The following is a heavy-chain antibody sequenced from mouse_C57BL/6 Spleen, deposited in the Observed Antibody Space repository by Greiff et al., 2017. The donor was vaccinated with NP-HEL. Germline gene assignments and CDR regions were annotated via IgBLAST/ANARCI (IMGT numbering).Heavy chain of an antibody. D-gene: IGHD2-2*01. Sequence: VQLQQSGPELVKPGASVKISCKASGYAFSSSWMNWVKQRPGKGLEWIGRIYPGDGDTNYNGKFKGKATLTADKSSSTAYMQLSSLTSEDSAVYCCASRYGYDGFYYAMDYWGQGTSVTVSS. CDR2: IYPGDGDT. J-gene: IGHJ4*01. CDR3: ASRYGYDGFYYAMDY. V-gene: IGHV1-82*01. CDR1: GYAFSSSW.